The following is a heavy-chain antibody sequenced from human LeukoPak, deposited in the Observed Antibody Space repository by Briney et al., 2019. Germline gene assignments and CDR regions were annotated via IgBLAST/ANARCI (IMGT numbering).Heavy chain of an antibody. CDR3: AKGSMMYIAEDYFAF. J-gene: IGHJ4*02. V-gene: IGHV3-30*18. Sequence: PGGSLRLSCAASGFTFSSYGMHWVRQAPGKGLEWVAVISYDGSNKYYADSVKGRFTISRDNSKNTLYLQMNSLRAEDMALYYCAKGSMMYIAEDYFAFWGQGTLVTVSS. CDR2: ISYDGSNK. D-gene: IGHD2-8*01. CDR1: GFTFSSYG.